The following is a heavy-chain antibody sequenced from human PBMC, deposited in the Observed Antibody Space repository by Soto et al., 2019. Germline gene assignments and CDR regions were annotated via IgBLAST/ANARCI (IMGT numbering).Heavy chain of an antibody. CDR3: ARAGDDCSAANCYVIDY. J-gene: IGHJ4*02. CDR1: GYTFTSYA. CDR2: INTGKGNT. Sequence: GASVKVSCKASGYTFTSYAMHWVRQAPGQRLEWMGWINTGKGNTKYSQKFQGRVTITSDTSASTAYMDVSSLRSGDTAMYYCARAGDDCSAANCYVIDYWGQGTLVTVSS. D-gene: IGHD2-2*01. V-gene: IGHV1-3*04.